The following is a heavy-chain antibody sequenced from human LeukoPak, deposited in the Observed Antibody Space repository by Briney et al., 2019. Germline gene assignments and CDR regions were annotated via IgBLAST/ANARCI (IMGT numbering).Heavy chain of an antibody. Sequence: GASVKVSCKASGGTFSSYTISWVRQAPGQGLEWMGRIIPILGIANYAQKFQGRVTITADKSTSTANMELSSQRSEDTAVYYCASGGYSGSGVFDYWGQGTLVTVPS. J-gene: IGHJ4*02. CDR2: IIPILGIA. CDR3: ASGGYSGSGVFDY. V-gene: IGHV1-69*02. D-gene: IGHD5-12*01. CDR1: GGTFSSYT.